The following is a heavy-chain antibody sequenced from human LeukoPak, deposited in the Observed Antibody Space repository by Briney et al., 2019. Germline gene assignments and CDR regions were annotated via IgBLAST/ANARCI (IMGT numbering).Heavy chain of an antibody. CDR2: MNPNSGNT. CDR3: ARGLGTEGYCSGGSCYEDNWFDP. J-gene: IGHJ5*02. CDR1: GYTFTSYD. D-gene: IGHD2-15*01. V-gene: IGHV1-8*01. Sequence: ASVKVSCKASGYTFTSYDINWVRQATGQGLEWMGWMNPNSGNTGYAQKFQGRVTMTRNTSISIAYMELSSLRSEDTAVYYCARGLGTEGYCSGGSCYEDNWFDPWGQGTLVTVSS.